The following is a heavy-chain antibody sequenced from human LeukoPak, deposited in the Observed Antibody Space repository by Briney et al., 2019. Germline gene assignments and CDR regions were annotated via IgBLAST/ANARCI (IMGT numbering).Heavy chain of an antibody. J-gene: IGHJ3*02. CDR2: ISSSSSYI. Sequence: GGSLRLSCAASGFTFSSYSMNWVRQAPGKGLGWVSSISSSSSYIYYADSVKGQFTISRDNAKNSLYLQMNSLRAEDTAVYYCARDQTYYYDSSGYDAFDIWGQGTMVTVSS. V-gene: IGHV3-21*01. CDR3: ARDQTYYYDSSGYDAFDI. CDR1: GFTFSSYS. D-gene: IGHD3-22*01.